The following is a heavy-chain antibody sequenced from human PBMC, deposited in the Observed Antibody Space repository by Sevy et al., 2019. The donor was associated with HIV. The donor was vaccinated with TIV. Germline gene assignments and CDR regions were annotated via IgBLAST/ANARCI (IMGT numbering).Heavy chain of an antibody. CDR3: ASAGYRYGYVGYYYLDV. D-gene: IGHD5-18*01. Sequence: GGSLRLSCAASGFTFSNYWMNWVRQAPGKGLEWVANIKQDGSEKYYVDSVKGRFTISRDNTKNSLYLQVSSLRAEDTAVYYCASAGYRYGYVGYYYLDVWGKGTTVTVSS. CDR1: GFTFSNYW. V-gene: IGHV3-7*03. CDR2: IKQDGSEK. J-gene: IGHJ6*03.